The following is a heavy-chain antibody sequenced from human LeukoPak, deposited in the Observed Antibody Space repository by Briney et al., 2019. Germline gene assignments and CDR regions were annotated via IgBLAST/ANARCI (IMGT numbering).Heavy chain of an antibody. J-gene: IGHJ5*02. CDR3: ARSDWFAP. V-gene: IGHV3-74*01. CDR1: GFTFSDYW. CDR2: IKSDGSTA. Sequence: GGSLRLSCAASGFTFSDYWMHWVRQAPGKGLVWVSRIKSDGSTAAYADSVKGRFTISRDNAKGTLYLQMNSLRAEDTAVYYCARSDWFAPWGQGTLVTVSS.